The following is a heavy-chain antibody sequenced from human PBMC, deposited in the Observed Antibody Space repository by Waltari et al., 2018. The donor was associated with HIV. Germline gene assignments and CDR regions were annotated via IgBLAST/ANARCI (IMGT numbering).Heavy chain of an antibody. V-gene: IGHV4-39*07. J-gene: IGHJ6*02. CDR1: GGSISSSSYY. CDR2: IYYSGST. D-gene: IGHD6-19*01. Sequence: QLQLQESGPGLVKPSETLSLTCTVSGGSISSSSYYWGWIRQPPGKGLEWIGSIYYSGSTYYNPSLKSRVTISVDTSKNQFSLKLSSVTAADTAVYYCAREVRAVAGNEGGMDVWGQGTTVTVSS. CDR3: AREVRAVAGNEGGMDV.